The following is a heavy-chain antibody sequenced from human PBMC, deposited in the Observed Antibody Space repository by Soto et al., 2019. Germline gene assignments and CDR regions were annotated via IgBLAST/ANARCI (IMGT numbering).Heavy chain of an antibody. CDR3: ARGNTVKREYYFDY. J-gene: IGHJ4*02. CDR2: IYHSGST. Sequence: LSLTCAVSGGSISSGGYSWSWIRQPPGKGLEWIGYIYHSGSTYYNPSLKSRVTISVDRSKNQFSLKLSSVTAADTAVYYCARGNTVKREYYFDYWGQGTLVTVSS. V-gene: IGHV4-30-2*01. D-gene: IGHD4-4*01. CDR1: GGSISSGGYS.